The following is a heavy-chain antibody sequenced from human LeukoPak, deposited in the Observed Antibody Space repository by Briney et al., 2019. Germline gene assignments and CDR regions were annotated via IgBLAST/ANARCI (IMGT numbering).Heavy chain of an antibody. D-gene: IGHD3-10*01. J-gene: IGHJ4*02. CDR1: GFTLSSYA. CDR3: AKDVTMVFDY. CDR2: ISGSGGST. Sequence: GGSLRLSCAASGFTLSSYAMSRVRQAPGKGLEWVSGISGSGGSTYYADSVKGRITISRDNSKNTLYLQMNSLRAEDTAVYYCAKDVTMVFDYWGQGTLVTVSS. V-gene: IGHV3-23*01.